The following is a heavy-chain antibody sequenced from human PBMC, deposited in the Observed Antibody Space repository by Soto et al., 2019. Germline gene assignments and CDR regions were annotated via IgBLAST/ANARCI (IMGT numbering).Heavy chain of an antibody. V-gene: IGHV3-64*01. CDR1: GFTFSSYA. CDR3: ARDVLGGRYSMDV. CDR2: ISSNGGST. J-gene: IGHJ6*03. D-gene: IGHD1-26*01. Sequence: EVQLVESGGGLVQPGGSLRLSCAASGFTFSSYAMHWVRQAPGKGPEYVSAISSNGGSTYYANSVKGRFTISRDNSKNTLYLQMGSLRAEDMAVYYCARDVLGGRYSMDVWGQGTTVTVSS.